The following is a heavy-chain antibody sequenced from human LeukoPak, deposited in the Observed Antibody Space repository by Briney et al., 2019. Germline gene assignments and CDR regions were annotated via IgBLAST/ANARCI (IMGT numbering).Heavy chain of an antibody. CDR2: IKQDGSEK. Sequence: GGSLRLSCAASGFTFSSYWMSWVRQAPGKGLEWVANIKQDGSEKYYVDSVKGRFTISRDNAKNSLYLQMNSLRAEDTAVYYCARAPYYDILTGYSDYWGQGTLVTVSS. CDR3: ARAPYYDILTGYSDY. CDR1: GFTFSSYW. J-gene: IGHJ4*02. V-gene: IGHV3-7*01. D-gene: IGHD3-9*01.